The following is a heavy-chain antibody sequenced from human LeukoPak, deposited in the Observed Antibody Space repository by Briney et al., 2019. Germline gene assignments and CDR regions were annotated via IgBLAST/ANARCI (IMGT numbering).Heavy chain of an antibody. CDR1: GFPFSSYA. CDR2: ISDSGGST. J-gene: IGHJ6*02. CDR3: VRGYSFGPYGMDV. V-gene: IGHV3-64D*09. Sequence: GGSLRLSCSASGFPFSSYAMHWVRQAPGKGLEYVSAISDSGGSTYYADSVKGRFTISRDNSKITLYLQMSSLRAEDTAVYFCVRGYSFGPYGMDVWGQGTTVTVSS. D-gene: IGHD2-15*01.